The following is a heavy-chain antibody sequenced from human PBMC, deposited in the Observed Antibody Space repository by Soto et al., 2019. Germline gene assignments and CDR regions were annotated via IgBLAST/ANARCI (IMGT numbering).Heavy chain of an antibody. CDR2: FNPSDGDT. CDR1: GYSFNNYY. J-gene: IGHJ3*02. D-gene: IGHD1-1*01. Sequence: QVNLVQSGTEVKKPGASVKLSCQASGYSFNNYYMHWVRQAPGQGLEWMGMFNPSDGDTRYAQQFQGRVTVTGDTSTSTLYMELSSLRYEDTAVYYCARDRGGTDWESEALEIWGQGTMVTVSS. V-gene: IGHV1-46*02. CDR3: ARDRGGTDWESEALEI.